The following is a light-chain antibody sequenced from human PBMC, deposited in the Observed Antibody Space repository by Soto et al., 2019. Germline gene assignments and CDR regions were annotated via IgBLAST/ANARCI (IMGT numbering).Light chain of an antibody. V-gene: IGLV2-8*01. Sequence: QSALTQPPSASGSPGQSVTISCTGTSSDVGGYHSVSWYQQHPGKAPKLMIYEVNKRPSGVPDRFSGSKSGNTASLTVSGLQAEGEADYYCSSYAGRSNLLFGGGTKLTVL. CDR3: SSYAGRSNLL. CDR2: EVN. CDR1: SSDVGGYHS. J-gene: IGLJ2*01.